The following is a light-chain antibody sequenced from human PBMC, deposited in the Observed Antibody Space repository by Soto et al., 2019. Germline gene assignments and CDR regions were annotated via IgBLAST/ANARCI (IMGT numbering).Light chain of an antibody. CDR1: SSDGGSYNL. V-gene: IGLV2-23*01. CDR3: CSYAGSSTSRV. J-gene: IGLJ2*01. CDR2: EGS. Sequence: QSALTQPSSVSGSPGQAITISCTGTSSDGGSYNLVSWYQQHPGKAPKLMIYEGSKRPSGGSNRFSGSKSGNTASLTISWLQAEDEADYYCCSYAGSSTSRVFGGGTKLTVL.